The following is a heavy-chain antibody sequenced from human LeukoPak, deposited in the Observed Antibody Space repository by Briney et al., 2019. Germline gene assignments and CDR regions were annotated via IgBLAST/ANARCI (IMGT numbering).Heavy chain of an antibody. V-gene: IGHV4-61*02. CDR2: IYTSGST. CDR1: GGSISSGSYY. CDR3: ARAAPRVHYYYYMDV. Sequence: SETLSLTCTVSGGSISSGSYYWSWIRQPAGKGLEWIGRIYTSGSTNYNPSLKSRVTISVDTSKNQFSLKLSSVTAADTAVYYCARAAPRVHYYYYMDVWGKGTTVTVPS. J-gene: IGHJ6*03.